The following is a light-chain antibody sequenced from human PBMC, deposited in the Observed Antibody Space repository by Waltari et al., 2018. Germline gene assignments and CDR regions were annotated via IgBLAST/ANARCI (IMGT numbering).Light chain of an antibody. CDR2: DTS. V-gene: IGKV1-39*01. Sequence: DIQMTQSPSSLSASVGDRVTITCRASQNISTYLNWYQQKPGKAPKLLISDTSSLQSGVPSRFSGRGSGTDFTLTISSLQAEDLATYYCQQSYSPLSTFGQGTKVEIK. CDR3: QQSYSPLST. J-gene: IGKJ1*01. CDR1: QNISTY.